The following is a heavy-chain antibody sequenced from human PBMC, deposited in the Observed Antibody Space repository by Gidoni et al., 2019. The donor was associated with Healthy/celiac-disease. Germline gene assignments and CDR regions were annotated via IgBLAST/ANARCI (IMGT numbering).Heavy chain of an antibody. Sequence: STYYNPSLKSRVTISVDTSKNQFSLKLSSVTAADTAVYYCARQLRPYLLGWDWYFDLWGRGTLVTVSS. CDR2: ST. J-gene: IGHJ2*01. D-gene: IGHD2-15*01. CDR3: ARQLRPYLLGWDWYFDL. V-gene: IGHV4-39*01.